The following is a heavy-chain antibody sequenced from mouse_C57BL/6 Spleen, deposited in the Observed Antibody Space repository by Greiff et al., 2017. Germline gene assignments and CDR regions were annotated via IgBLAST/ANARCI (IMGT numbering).Heavy chain of an antibody. Sequence: EVQRMESEGGLVQPGSSMKLSCTASGFTFSDYYMAWVRQVPEKGLEWVANINYDGSSTYYLDSLKSRFIISRDNAKNILYLQMSSLKSEDTATYYCARDGYYGGAMDYWGQGTSVTVSS. D-gene: IGHD2-3*01. V-gene: IGHV5-16*01. CDR1: GFTFSDYY. CDR3: ARDGYYGGAMDY. CDR2: INYDGSST. J-gene: IGHJ4*01.